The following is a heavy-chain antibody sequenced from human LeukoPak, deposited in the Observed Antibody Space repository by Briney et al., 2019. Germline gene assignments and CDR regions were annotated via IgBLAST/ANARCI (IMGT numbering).Heavy chain of an antibody. J-gene: IGHJ6*03. CDR3: ARVHYDFWSGYLAYYMDV. Sequence: GGSLRLSCAGSGFPFSIYGMNWVRQAPGKGLGWVSGISPGGGPTYYADSVKGRFTISRDNAKNTLYLQMNSLRAEDTAVYYCARVHYDFWSGYLAYYMDVWGKGTTVTVSS. CDR1: GFPFSIYG. D-gene: IGHD3-3*01. CDR2: ISPGGGPT. V-gene: IGHV3-23*01.